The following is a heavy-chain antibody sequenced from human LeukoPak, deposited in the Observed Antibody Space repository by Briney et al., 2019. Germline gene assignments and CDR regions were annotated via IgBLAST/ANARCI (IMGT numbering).Heavy chain of an antibody. Sequence: GGSLRLSCAASGFTFSSYWMSWVRQAPGKGLEWVANIKQDGSEKYYVDSVKGRFTISRDNAKNSLYLHMNSLRAEDTAVYYCARAPRGFWSGYSPYYFDHWGQGTLVTVSS. CDR2: IKQDGSEK. V-gene: IGHV3-7*01. J-gene: IGHJ4*02. D-gene: IGHD3-3*01. CDR1: GFTFSSYW. CDR3: ARAPRGFWSGYSPYYFDH.